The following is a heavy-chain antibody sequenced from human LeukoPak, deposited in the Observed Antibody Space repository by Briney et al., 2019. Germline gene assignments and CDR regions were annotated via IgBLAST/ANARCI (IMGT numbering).Heavy chain of an antibody. CDR1: GFTFSNAW. V-gene: IGHV3-53*01. D-gene: IGHD3-10*01. Sequence: GGSLRLSCAASGFTFSNAWMSWVRQAPGKGLECVSVIYSGGSTYSADSVKGRFTISRDNSRNMVYLQMSSLRAEDTAVYYCARTRGSHPSPFDSWGQGTLVTVSS. CDR3: ARTRGSHPSPFDS. J-gene: IGHJ4*02. CDR2: IYSGGST.